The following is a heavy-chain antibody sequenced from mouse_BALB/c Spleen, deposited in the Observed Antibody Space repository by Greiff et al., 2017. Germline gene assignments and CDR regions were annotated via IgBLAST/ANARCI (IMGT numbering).Heavy chain of an antibody. D-gene: IGHD1-1*02. J-gene: IGHJ2*01. V-gene: IGHV5-17*02. CDR2: ISSGSSTI. CDR3: ARQGGGFDY. Sequence: DVMLVESGGGLVQPGGSRKLSCAASGFTFSSFGMHWVRQAPEKGLEWVAYISSGSSTIYYADTVKGRFTISRDNAKNTLYLQMSSLKSEDTAMYYCARQGGGFDYWGQGTTLTVSS. CDR1: GFTFSSFG.